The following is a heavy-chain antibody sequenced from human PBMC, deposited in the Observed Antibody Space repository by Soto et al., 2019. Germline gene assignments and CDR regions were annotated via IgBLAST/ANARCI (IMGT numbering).Heavy chain of an antibody. D-gene: IGHD3-22*01. CDR2: IYYSGST. J-gene: IGHJ4*02. V-gene: IGHV4-30-4*01. CDR1: GGSISSGDYY. CDR3: ARAGDYYASSGYYPDY. Sequence: PSETLSLTCTVSGGSISSGDYYWSWIRQPPGKGLEWIGYIYYSGSTYYNPSLKSRVTISVDTSKNQFSLKLSSVTAADTAVYYCARAGDYYASSGYYPDYWGQGTLVTVSS.